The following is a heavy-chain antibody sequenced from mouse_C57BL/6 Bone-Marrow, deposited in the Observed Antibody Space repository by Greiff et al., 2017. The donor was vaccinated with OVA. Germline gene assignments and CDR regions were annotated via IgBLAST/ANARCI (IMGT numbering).Heavy chain of an antibody. J-gene: IGHJ3*01. D-gene: IGHD2-4*01. CDR1: GYAFSSYW. CDR3: ARKGLRRAWFAY. V-gene: IGHV1-80*01. CDR2: IYPGDGDT. Sequence: VQLQQSGAELVKPGASVKISCKASGYAFSSYWMNWVKQRPGKGLEWIGQIYPGDGDTNYNGKFKGKATLTADKSSSTAYMQLSSLTSEDSAVYFCARKGLRRAWFAYWGQGTLVTVSA.